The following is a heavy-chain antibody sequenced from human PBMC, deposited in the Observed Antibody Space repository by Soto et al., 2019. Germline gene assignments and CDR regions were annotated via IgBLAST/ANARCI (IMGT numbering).Heavy chain of an antibody. CDR3: ARGDGVLMVSALNWFHP. V-gene: IGHV1-8*01. CDR2: MNPNSGNT. CDR1: GYTFTSYD. J-gene: IGHJ5*02. D-gene: IGHD2-8*01. Sequence: ASVKVSWKASGYTFTSYDINWVRQATGQGLEWMGWMNPNSGNTGYAQKFQGRVTMTRNTSISTAYMELSSLRSEDTAVYYCARGDGVLMVSALNWFHPWGQGTLVTV.